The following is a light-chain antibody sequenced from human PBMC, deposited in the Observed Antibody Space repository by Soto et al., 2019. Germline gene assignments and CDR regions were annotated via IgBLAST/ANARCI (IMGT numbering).Light chain of an antibody. CDR3: SSYTGSSTFV. Sequence: QSALTQPASVSGSPGQSITISCTGTSSDVGGYNYVSWYQQLPGKAPKLIIYDVNNRPSGVSNRFSGSKSGNTASLTISGLQAEDEADYYCSSYTGSSTFVFGTGTKVTVL. V-gene: IGLV2-14*01. CDR1: SSDVGGYNY. CDR2: DVN. J-gene: IGLJ1*01.